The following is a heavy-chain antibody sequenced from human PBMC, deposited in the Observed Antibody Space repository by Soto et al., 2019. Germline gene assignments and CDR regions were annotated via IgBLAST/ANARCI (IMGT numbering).Heavy chain of an antibody. Sequence: QVQLVQSGAEVKKPGASVKVSCKASGYTFTSYGISWVRQAPGQGLEWMGWINPYNGNTNYAQKLQGRVTMTTDTATNAADMELRSRRSDDRAVDYCARDWFGIDYWGQGTLVTVSS. D-gene: IGHD3-16*01. CDR2: INPYNGNT. CDR3: ARDWFGIDY. CDR1: GYTFTSYG. J-gene: IGHJ4*02. V-gene: IGHV1-18*01.